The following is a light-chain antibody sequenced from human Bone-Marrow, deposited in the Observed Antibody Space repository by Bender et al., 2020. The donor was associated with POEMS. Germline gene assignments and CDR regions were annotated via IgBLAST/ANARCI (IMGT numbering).Light chain of an antibody. Sequence: QSALTQPPSASGSPGQSVTISCTGTSSDVGGYNFVSWYQHHPGKAPKLMLYDVTKRPSGVPDRFSGSKSGNTASLTVSGLQAEDEADYYCSSYTSTSPLEVFGGGTKLTVL. CDR3: SSYTSTSPLEV. V-gene: IGLV2-8*01. CDR1: SSDVGGYNF. J-gene: IGLJ2*01. CDR2: DVT.